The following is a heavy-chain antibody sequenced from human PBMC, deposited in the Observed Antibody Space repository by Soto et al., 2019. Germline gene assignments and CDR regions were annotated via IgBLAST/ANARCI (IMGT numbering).Heavy chain of an antibody. D-gene: IGHD2-15*01. CDR2: INAGNGNT. J-gene: IGHJ4*02. V-gene: IGHV1-3*01. CDR1: GYTFTSYA. Sequence: ASVKVSCKASGYTFTSYAMHWVRQAPGQRLEWMGWINAGNGNTKYSQKFQGRVTITRDTSASTAYMELNSLRSEDTAVYYCARCEGVGTPLDYWGQGTLVTVSS. CDR3: ARCEGVGTPLDY.